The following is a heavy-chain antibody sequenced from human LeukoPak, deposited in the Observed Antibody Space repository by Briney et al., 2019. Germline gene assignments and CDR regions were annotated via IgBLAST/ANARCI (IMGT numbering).Heavy chain of an antibody. Sequence: GGSLRLSCAASGFTFSSYAMSWVRQAPGKGLEWVSSISSGSNYIYYADSVKGRFTISRDNAKNSLYLQMNSLRAEDTAVYYCARDSGSWSVDYWGQGTLVTVSA. J-gene: IGHJ4*02. CDR1: GFTFSSYA. V-gene: IGHV3-21*01. D-gene: IGHD6-13*01. CDR3: ARDSGSWSVDY. CDR2: ISSGSNYI.